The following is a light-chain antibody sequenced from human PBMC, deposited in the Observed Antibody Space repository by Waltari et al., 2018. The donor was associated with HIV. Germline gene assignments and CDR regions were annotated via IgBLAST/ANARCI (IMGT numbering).Light chain of an antibody. CDR1: QSLAYSDGYNS. Sequence: DVVLTQSPLSLPVTLGQTASISCRSSQSLAYSDGYNSLNWFHQRPGQSPRRLLYKVSKRDSGVPERFRGSGSGTEFTLEISGVETEDAGVYYCMQGTHWPYTFGQGTKLEIK. J-gene: IGKJ2*01. V-gene: IGKV2-30*01. CDR2: KVS. CDR3: MQGTHWPYT.